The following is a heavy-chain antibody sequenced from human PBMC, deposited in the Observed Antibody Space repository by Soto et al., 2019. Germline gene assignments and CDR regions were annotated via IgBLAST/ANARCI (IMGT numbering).Heavy chain of an antibody. CDR1: GFTFSSYA. D-gene: IGHD1-26*01. V-gene: IGHV3-64*01. Sequence: EVQLVESGGGLVQPGGSLRLSCAASGFTFSSYAMHWVRQAPGKGLEYVSAISSNGGSTYYANSVKGRFTISRDNSKNTLYLQMGSLRAEDMAVYYCARSRWERVGWFDPWGQGTLVTVSS. CDR2: ISSNGGST. J-gene: IGHJ5*02. CDR3: ARSRWERVGWFDP.